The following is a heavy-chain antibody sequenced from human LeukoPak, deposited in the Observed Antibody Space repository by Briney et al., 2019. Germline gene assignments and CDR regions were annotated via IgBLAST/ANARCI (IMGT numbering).Heavy chain of an antibody. V-gene: IGHV4-34*01. D-gene: IGHD7-27*01. J-gene: IGHJ4*02. CDR2: INWSGGT. Sequence: PSETLSLTCAVYDASLPDYSWTWIRQSPERGLEWIGEINWSGGTNYNPSLKSRVTISIDTSESQFPLKLSSVTAADTAVYYCARWPRWGSPDYWGQGTLVTVSS. CDR3: ARWPRWGSPDY. CDR1: DASLPDYS.